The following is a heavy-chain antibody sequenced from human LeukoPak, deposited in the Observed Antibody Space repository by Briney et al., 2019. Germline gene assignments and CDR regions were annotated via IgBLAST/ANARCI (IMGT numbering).Heavy chain of an antibody. Sequence: SETLSLICTVSGGYLITRGHYWRWIRQPQGKGLEWFGSIYYTGVTSTNPFFRSRMSISGDTSKNQFSLNLTSVTAADAAVYYRARERSSSGGHNWFDPWGQGTLVTVSS. CDR2: IYYTGVT. V-gene: IGHV4-39*07. D-gene: IGHD4-23*01. CDR1: GGYLITRGHY. J-gene: IGHJ5*02. CDR3: ARERSSSGGHNWFDP.